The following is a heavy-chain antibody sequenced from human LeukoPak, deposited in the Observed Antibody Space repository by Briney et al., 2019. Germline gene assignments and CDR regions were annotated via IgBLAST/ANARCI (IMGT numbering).Heavy chain of an antibody. CDR3: ARDVYDFWSGYYTWYFDY. J-gene: IGHJ4*02. CDR1: GYTFTSYG. V-gene: IGHV1-18*01. CDR2: ISAYNGNT. Sequence: ASVKVSCNASGYTFTSYGISWVRQAPGQGLEWMGWISAYNGNTNYAQKLQRRVTMTTDTSTSTAYMELRSLRSDDTAVYYCARDVYDFWSGYYTWYFDYWGQGTLVTVSS. D-gene: IGHD3-3*01.